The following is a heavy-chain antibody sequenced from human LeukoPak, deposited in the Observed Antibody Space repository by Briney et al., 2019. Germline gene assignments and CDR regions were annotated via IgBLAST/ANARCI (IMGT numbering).Heavy chain of an antibody. Sequence: SETLSLTCTVSGASISSGGYYWSWVRQHPGKGLEWIGQLYDSGSIYYNPSLKSRLIISVDTSKNQFSLKLSSVTAADTAVYYCARDLEGIVVVPAADYWGQGTLVTVSS. V-gene: IGHV4-31*03. CDR3: ARDLEGIVVVPAADY. D-gene: IGHD2-2*01. J-gene: IGHJ4*02. CDR1: GASISSGGYY. CDR2: LYDSGSI.